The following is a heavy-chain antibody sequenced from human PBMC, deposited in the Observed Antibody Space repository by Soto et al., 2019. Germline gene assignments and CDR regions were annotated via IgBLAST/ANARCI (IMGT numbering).Heavy chain of an antibody. V-gene: IGHV3-30*18. CDR1: GFTFNGYG. D-gene: IGHD3-16*02. J-gene: IGHJ3*01. Sequence: TGGSLRLSCAASGFTFNGYGMHWVRQAPGKGLEWVAVVSYDGSNKNYAESVKGRFTISRDRSKNTVSLQMDSLRAEDTAVYYCAKDRGIIVKAGDAFDVWGQGTKVTVSS. CDR2: VSYDGSNK. CDR3: AKDRGIIVKAGDAFDV.